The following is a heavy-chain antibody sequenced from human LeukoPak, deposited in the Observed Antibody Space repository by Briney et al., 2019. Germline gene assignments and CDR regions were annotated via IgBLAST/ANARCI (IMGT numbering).Heavy chain of an antibody. Sequence: GGSLRLSCVGSGFTFSDYWMSWVRQAPGKGLEWVANIKQDGSEKDYVDALKGRFTISRDNAKNSLYLQMNSLRAEDTAVYYCARDVERLAQMPYHFDYWGQGTLVTVSS. CDR1: GFTFSDYW. J-gene: IGHJ4*02. CDR2: IKQDGSEK. V-gene: IGHV3-7*01. CDR3: ARDVERLAQMPYHFDY. D-gene: IGHD1-1*01.